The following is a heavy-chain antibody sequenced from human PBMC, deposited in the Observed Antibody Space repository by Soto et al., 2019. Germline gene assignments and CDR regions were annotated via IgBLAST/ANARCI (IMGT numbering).Heavy chain of an antibody. D-gene: IGHD4-17*01. CDR2: INAGNGNT. Sequence: HVQLVQSGAEVKKPGASVKVSCKASGYTFTSYAMHWVRQAPGQRLEWMGWINAGNGNTKYSQKLQGRVTITRDTTASKAYMELSSLRSEDTAVYDCARDTAPSDVWGQGTTVTVSS. J-gene: IGHJ6*02. CDR1: GYTFTSYA. V-gene: IGHV1-3*01. CDR3: ARDTAPSDV.